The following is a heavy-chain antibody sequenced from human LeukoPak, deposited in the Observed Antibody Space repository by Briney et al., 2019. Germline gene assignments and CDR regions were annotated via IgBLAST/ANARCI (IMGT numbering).Heavy chain of an antibody. CDR1: GFTFSSYG. D-gene: IGHD6-19*01. V-gene: IGHV3-23*01. J-gene: IGHJ4*02. CDR2: ISGSGGST. Sequence: GGTLRLSCAASGFTFSSYGMSWVRQAPGKGLEWVSAISGSGGSTYYADSVKGRFTISRDNSKNTLYLQMNSLRAEDTAVYYCAKARGWLEFDYWGQGTLVTVSS. CDR3: AKARGWLEFDY.